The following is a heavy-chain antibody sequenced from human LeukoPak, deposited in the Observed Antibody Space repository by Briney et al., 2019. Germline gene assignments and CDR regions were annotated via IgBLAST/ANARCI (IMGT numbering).Heavy chain of an antibody. D-gene: IGHD3-22*01. Sequence: AGGSLRLSCAASGFTFSSYSMNWVRQAPGKGLEWVSGINWNGGSTGYADSVKGRFTISRDNAKNSLYLQMNSLRAEDTALYYCARAIETYYYDSSGYKPAQHFDYWGQGTLVTVPS. J-gene: IGHJ4*02. V-gene: IGHV3-20*04. CDR3: ARAIETYYYDSSGYKPAQHFDY. CDR2: INWNGGST. CDR1: GFTFSSYS.